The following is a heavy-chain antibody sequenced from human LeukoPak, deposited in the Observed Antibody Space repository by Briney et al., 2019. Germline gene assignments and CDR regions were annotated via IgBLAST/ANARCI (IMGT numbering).Heavy chain of an antibody. CDR1: GYSFTSFG. CDR2: SSAYNGNT. D-gene: IGHD5-18*01. V-gene: IGHV1-18*01. CDR3: VRDLGVDTSMIFFDF. Sequence: ASVKVSCKASGYSFTSFGISWVRQAPGQGVEWMGWSSAYNGNTKYVQKFQGRVTMTTDTSTSTAYMELRSLRSDDTAIFYCVRDLGVDTSMIFFDFWGQGTLVTVSS. J-gene: IGHJ4*02.